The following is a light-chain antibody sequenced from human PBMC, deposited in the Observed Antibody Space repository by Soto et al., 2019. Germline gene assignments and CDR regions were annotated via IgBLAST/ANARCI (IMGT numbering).Light chain of an antibody. CDR3: QKYNSAHTVT. Sequence: DIHMTQSSSSRSASVVDRVTITCHASQDITNFLNLYQQKPGKAPKLLISDASNLETGVPSRFSGSGSGTDFTLTIGSLQTQDVATYYCQKYNSAHTVTFGHGTRLEIK. V-gene: IGKV1-33*01. J-gene: IGKJ5*01. CDR2: DAS. CDR1: QDITNF.